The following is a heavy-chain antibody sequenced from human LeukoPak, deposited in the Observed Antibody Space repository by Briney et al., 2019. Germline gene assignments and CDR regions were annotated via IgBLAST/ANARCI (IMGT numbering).Heavy chain of an antibody. Sequence: GTSLTLSCAASGFTLTTYGIHWVRQAPGEGLEWGAVISCDGINKDYADSVKGRFPISRDTSKNTVSLQMDNVRVEDTAVYYRAKDRIGVATPKAYFDYLGQGTLVNGSS. V-gene: IGHV3-30*18. CDR1: GFTLTTYG. CDR3: AKDRIGVATPKAYFDY. J-gene: IGHJ4*02. D-gene: IGHD6-19*01. CDR2: ISCDGINK.